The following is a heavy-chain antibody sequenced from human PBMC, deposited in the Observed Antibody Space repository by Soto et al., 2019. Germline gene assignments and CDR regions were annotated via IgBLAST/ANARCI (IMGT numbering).Heavy chain of an antibody. CDR2: IIPIFGTA. CDR1: GGTFSSYA. Sequence: QVQLVQSGAEVKKPGSSVKVSCKASGGTFSSYAISWVRQAPGQGLEWMGGIIPIFGTANYAQKFQGRVTITADKSTSTAYMELSSLRSEDTAVYYCARDLLSGSYIPLSGGTDVWGQGTTVTVSS. D-gene: IGHD1-26*01. J-gene: IGHJ6*02. V-gene: IGHV1-69*06. CDR3: ARDLLSGSYIPLSGGTDV.